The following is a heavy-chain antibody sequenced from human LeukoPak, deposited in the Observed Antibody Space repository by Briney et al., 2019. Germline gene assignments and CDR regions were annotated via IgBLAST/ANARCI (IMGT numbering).Heavy chain of an antibody. D-gene: IGHD4-11*01. V-gene: IGHV1-45*02. Sequence: SVKVSCKDSGYTFTYRYLHWGRQAPGHALEWMGWITPFNGNTNYAQKFQDRVTITRDRSKSTAYMELSSLSAEDTAMYYCARWGTTEEAFDICGQGKMVTVSS. CDR3: ARWGTTEEAFDI. J-gene: IGHJ3*02. CDR2: ITPFNGNT. CDR1: GYTFTYRY.